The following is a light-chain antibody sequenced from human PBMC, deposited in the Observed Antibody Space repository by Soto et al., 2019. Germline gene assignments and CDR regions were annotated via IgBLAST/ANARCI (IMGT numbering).Light chain of an antibody. CDR1: NVGSKS. J-gene: IGLJ1*01. Sequence: SYELAQPPSVSVAPGQTATVTCGGNNVGSKSVHWYQQKPGQAPVLVVYDDSDRPSGIPERFSGSNSGNTATLTISRVEAGDEADYYCQVWDTSSDQGVFGTGTKVTAL. CDR3: QVWDTSSDQGV. CDR2: DDS. V-gene: IGLV3-21*02.